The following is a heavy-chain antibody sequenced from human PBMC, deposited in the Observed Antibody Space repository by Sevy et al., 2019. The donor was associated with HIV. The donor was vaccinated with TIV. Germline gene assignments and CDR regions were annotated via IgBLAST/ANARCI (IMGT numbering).Heavy chain of an antibody. CDR1: GFTFSDSY. J-gene: IGHJ5*02. CDR3: ARDVLRFDL. V-gene: IGHV3-11*06. CDR2: ISSSAFSS. D-gene: IGHD5-12*01. Sequence: GGSLRLSCVASGFTFSDSYMSWIRQAPGKGLEWVSQISSSAFSSNHADSVKGRFTISGDNAKNSLYLQMNSLGADDTAVYYCARDVLRFDLWGQGTLVTVSS.